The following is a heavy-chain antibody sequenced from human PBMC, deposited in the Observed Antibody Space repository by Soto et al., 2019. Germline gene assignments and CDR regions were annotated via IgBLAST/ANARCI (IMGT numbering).Heavy chain of an antibody. CDR3: ARAGTYPFFDY. Sequence: PSGTLSLTCXVSGASITSYYWSWIRQPPGRGPEWLGYIYQSATTLYNPALKSRLTISLDPSKDQFSLRLTSVTAADTAVYYCARAGTYPFFDYWGQGILVTVSS. CDR2: IYQSATT. D-gene: IGHD1-26*01. J-gene: IGHJ4*02. CDR1: GASITSYY. V-gene: IGHV4-59*01.